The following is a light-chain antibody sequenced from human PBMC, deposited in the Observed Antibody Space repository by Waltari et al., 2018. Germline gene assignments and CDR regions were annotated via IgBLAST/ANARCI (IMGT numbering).Light chain of an antibody. J-gene: IGKJ1*01. CDR2: GAS. CDR3: QQYNDWPPTWT. CDR1: QSIRSD. V-gene: IGKV3-15*01. Sequence: EIVMTQSPATLSVSPEERATLSCRASQSIRSDLAWYQQKPGQTPRLLIYGASTRATGIPARFSGSGSGTDFTLTISSLQSEDFAVYYCQQYNDWPPTWTFGQGTKVEI.